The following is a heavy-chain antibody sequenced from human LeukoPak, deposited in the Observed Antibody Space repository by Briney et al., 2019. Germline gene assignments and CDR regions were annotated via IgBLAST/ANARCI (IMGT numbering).Heavy chain of an antibody. CDR2: ISAYNGNT. J-gene: IGHJ3*02. D-gene: IGHD6-19*01. CDR3: ARDGQWLVMNAFDI. Sequence: ASMKVSCKASGYTFTSYGISWVRQAPGQGLEWMGWISAYNGNTNYAQKLQGRVTMTTDTSTSTAYMELRSLRSDDTAVYYCARDGQWLVMNAFDIWGQGTMVTVSS. V-gene: IGHV1-18*01. CDR1: GYTFTSYG.